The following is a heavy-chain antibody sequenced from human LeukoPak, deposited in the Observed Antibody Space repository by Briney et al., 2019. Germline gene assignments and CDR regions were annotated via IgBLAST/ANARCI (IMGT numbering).Heavy chain of an antibody. CDR3: ARRIAAAGMSDY. CDR1: GYSFISYW. J-gene: IGHJ4*02. Sequence: GESLKISCKASGYSFISYWIGWVRQVPGKGLEWVGIISPDDSDTTYSPSFQGQVTISADKSITTAYLQWSSLKASDTAMYYCARRIAAAGMSDYWGQGTLVTVSS. D-gene: IGHD6-13*01. CDR2: ISPDDSDT. V-gene: IGHV5-51*01.